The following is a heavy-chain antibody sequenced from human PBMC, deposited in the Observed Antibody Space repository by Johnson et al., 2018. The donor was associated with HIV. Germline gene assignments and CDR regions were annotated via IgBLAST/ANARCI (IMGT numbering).Heavy chain of an antibody. V-gene: IGHV3-30*02. CDR2: IRYDGSNK. CDR1: GFTISGYG. J-gene: IGHJ3*02. CDR3: ARVYSSSSAHAFDI. Sequence: QVQLVESGGGVVQPGGSLRLSCAASGFTISGYGMHWVRQAPGKGLDWVAFIRYDGSNKYYADSVKGRFTISRDNSKNTLYLQMNSLRAEDTAVYYCARVYSSSSAHAFDIWGQGTMVTVSS. D-gene: IGHD6-6*01.